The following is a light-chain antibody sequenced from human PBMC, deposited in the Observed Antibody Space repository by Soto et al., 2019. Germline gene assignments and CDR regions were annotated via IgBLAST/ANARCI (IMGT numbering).Light chain of an antibody. V-gene: IGKV3-15*01. CDR1: QSVTNN. CDR2: GAS. Sequence: EIVMAQSPATLSVSPGERATLSCRASQSVTNNLAWYQQKPGQAPRLLIYGASTRATGIPARFSGSGSGTEFTLTISSLQSEDFAVYYCQQYNYWPPTYTFGPGTKLEIK. CDR3: QQYNYWPPTYT. J-gene: IGKJ2*01.